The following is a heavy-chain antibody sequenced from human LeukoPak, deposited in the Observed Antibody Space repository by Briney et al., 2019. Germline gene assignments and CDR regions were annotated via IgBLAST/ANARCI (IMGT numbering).Heavy chain of an antibody. D-gene: IGHD5-18*01. V-gene: IGHV3-30*03. CDR1: GFTFSSYG. Sequence: GRSLRLSCAASGFTFSSYGMHWVRQAPGKGLGWVAVISYDGSNKYYADSVKGRFIISRDNSKNTLYLQMNSLRAEDTAVYYCARYSYGPPYYYGMDVWGKGTTVTVSS. CDR2: ISYDGSNK. J-gene: IGHJ6*04. CDR3: ARYSYGPPYYYGMDV.